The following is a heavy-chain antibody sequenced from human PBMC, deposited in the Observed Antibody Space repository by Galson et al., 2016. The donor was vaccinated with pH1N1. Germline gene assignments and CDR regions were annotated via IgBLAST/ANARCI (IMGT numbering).Heavy chain of an antibody. CDR2: IYWDDDK. V-gene: IGHV2-5*02. CDR1: GFSLSTSGVG. Sequence: PALVKPTQTLTLTCTFSGFSLSTSGVGVGWIRQPPGKALEWLALIYWDDDKRYSPSLKSRLTITKDTSKNQVVLTMTNMDPVDTATYYCVRNLYGDYSHYFDYWGQGTLVTVSS. CDR3: VRNLYGDYSHYFDY. J-gene: IGHJ4*02. D-gene: IGHD4-17*01.